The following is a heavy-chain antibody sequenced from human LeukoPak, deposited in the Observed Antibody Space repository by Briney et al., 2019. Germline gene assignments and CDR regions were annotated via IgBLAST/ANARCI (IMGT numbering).Heavy chain of an antibody. J-gene: IGHJ4*02. V-gene: IGHV4-30-4*01. CDR2: IYCSGST. CDR3: ARSNYYDSSGYYYDSFDY. CDR1: GGSISSGDYY. D-gene: IGHD3-22*01. Sequence: SETLSLTCTVSGGSISSGDYYWSWIRQPPGKGLEWIGYIYCSGSTYYNPSLKSRVTISVDTSKNQFSLKLSSVTAADTAVYYCARSNYYDSSGYYYDSFDYWGQGTLVTVSS.